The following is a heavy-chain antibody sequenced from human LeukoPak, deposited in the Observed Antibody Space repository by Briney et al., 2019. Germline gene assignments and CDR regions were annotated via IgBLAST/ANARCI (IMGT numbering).Heavy chain of an antibody. J-gene: IGHJ4*02. V-gene: IGHV4-34*01. D-gene: IGHD6-19*01. CDR2: INHSGST. CDR1: GGSFSGYY. CDR3: ARSQRIAVAGRSLIDY. Sequence: SETLSLTCAVYGGSFSGYYWSWIRQPPGKGLEWIGEINHSGSTNYNPSLKSRVTISVGTSKNQFSLKLSSVTAADTAVYYCARSQRIAVAGRSLIDYWGQGTLVTVSS.